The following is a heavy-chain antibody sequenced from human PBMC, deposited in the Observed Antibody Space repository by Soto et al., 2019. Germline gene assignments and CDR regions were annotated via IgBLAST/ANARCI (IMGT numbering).Heavy chain of an antibody. CDR1: GGTFSSYA. D-gene: IGHD5-18*01. V-gene: IGHV1-46*01. CDR3: ARGLDTAEKDY. J-gene: IGHJ4*02. Sequence: ASVKVSCKASGGTFSSYAISWVRQAPGQGLEWMGGIIPSGGSTSYAQKFQGRVTMTRDTSTSTVYMELSSLRSEDTAVYYCARGLDTAEKDYWGQGTLVTVSS. CDR2: IIPSGGST.